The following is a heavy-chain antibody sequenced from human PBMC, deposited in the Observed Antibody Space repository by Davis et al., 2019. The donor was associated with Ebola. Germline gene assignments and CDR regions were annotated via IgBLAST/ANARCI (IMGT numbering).Heavy chain of an antibody. CDR1: GFTFSSYG. J-gene: IGHJ4*02. Sequence: GGSLRLSCEASGFTFSSYGMHWVRQAPGKGLEWVAVISYDGSNKYYADSVKGRFTISRDNSKNTLYLQMNSLRAEDTAVYYCAKLATVTHFDYWGQGTLVTVSS. D-gene: IGHD4-11*01. CDR2: ISYDGSNK. CDR3: AKLATVTHFDY. V-gene: IGHV3-30*18.